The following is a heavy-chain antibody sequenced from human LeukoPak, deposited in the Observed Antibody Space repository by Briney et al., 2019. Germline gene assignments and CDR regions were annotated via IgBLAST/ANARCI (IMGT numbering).Heavy chain of an antibody. CDR2: IYYSGST. CDR1: GGSISSSSYY. Sequence: PSETLSLTCTVSGGSISSSSYYWDWIRQPPGKGLEWIGSIYYSGSTFYNPSLKSRVTISVDTSKNQFSLKLSSVTAADTAVYYCARDGYSCCYYYYMDVWGKGTTVTVSS. V-gene: IGHV4-39*07. J-gene: IGHJ6*03. CDR3: ARDGYSCCYYYYMDV. D-gene: IGHD2-2*01.